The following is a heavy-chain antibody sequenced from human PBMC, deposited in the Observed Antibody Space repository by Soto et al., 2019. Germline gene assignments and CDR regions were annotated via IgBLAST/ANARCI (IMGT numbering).Heavy chain of an antibody. V-gene: IGHV3-21*01. CDR2: ISSSSSYI. Sequence: EVQLVESGGGLVKPGGSLRLSCAASGFTFSSYSMNWVRQASGKGLEWVSSISSSSSYIYYADTVKGRFTISRDNAKNSLYLQMNSLRAEDTAVYYCARDTAAAGNYWGQGTLVTVSS. CDR1: GFTFSSYS. CDR3: ARDTAAAGNY. J-gene: IGHJ4*02. D-gene: IGHD6-13*01.